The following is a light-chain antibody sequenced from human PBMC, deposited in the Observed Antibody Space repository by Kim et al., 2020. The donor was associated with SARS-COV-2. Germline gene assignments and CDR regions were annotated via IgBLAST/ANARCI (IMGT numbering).Light chain of an antibody. J-gene: IGLJ2*01. CDR3: SSYAGNSVV. CDR1: SSDVGGYNY. Sequence: SALTQPRSVSGSPGQSVTISCTGTSSDVGGYNYVSWYQQHPGKAPKLIIYDVSKRPSGVPDRFSGSKYGNTASLTISGLQAEDEADYYCSSYAGNSVVFGGGTKVTVL. V-gene: IGLV2-11*01. CDR2: DVS.